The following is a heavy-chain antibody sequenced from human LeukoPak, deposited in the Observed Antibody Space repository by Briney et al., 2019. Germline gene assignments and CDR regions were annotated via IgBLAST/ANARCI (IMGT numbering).Heavy chain of an antibody. CDR3: ARRVVGWFDP. J-gene: IGHJ5*02. V-gene: IGHV4-34*01. D-gene: IGHD2-15*01. CDR2: INHSGST. CDR1: GGSFSGYY. Sequence: SETLSLTCAVYGGSFSGYYWSWIRQPPGKGLEWIGEINHSGSTNYNLSLKSRVTISVDTSKNQFSLKLSSVTAADTAVYYCARRVVGWFDPWGQGTLVTVSS.